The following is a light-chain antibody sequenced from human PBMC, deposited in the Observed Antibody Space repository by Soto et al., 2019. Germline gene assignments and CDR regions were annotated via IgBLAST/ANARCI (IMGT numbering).Light chain of an antibody. CDR1: QSVSSSY. J-gene: IGKJ3*01. CDR3: QQYGSSPGGFT. V-gene: IGKV3-20*01. CDR2: GAS. Sequence: EIVLTQSPGTLSLSPGERATLSCRASQSVSSSYLAWYQQKPGQAPRLLIYGASSRATGIPDWFSGSGSGTDFTLTISRLEPEDFAVYYCQQYGSSPGGFTFGPGTKVDIK.